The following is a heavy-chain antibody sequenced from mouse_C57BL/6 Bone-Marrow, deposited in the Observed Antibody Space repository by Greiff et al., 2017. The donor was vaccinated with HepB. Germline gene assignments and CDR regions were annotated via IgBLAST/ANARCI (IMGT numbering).Heavy chain of an antibody. V-gene: IGHV1-50*01. J-gene: IGHJ2*01. Sequence: VQLQQPGAELVKPGASVKLSCKASGYTFTSYWMQWVKQRPGQGLEWIGEIDPSDSYTNYNQKFKGKATLTVYTSSSTAYMQLSSLTSEDSAVYYCARSHPDYWGQGTTLTVSS. CDR1: GYTFTSYW. CDR2: IDPSDSYT. CDR3: ARSHPDY.